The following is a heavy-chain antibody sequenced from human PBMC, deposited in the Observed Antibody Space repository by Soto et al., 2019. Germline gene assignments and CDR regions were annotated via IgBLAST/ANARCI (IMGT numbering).Heavy chain of an antibody. D-gene: IGHD3-16*01. J-gene: IGHJ6*02. Sequence: QVQLVESGGGVVQPGRSLRLSCAASGFTFSLYGMHWVRQAPGKGLGWVAVIWYDGSNKFYADSVKGRFTISRDNSKKTLYLQMNSLRDEDTAVYYCARGLRGISFYGMDVWGQGTTVIVSS. V-gene: IGHV3-33*01. CDR2: IWYDGSNK. CDR1: GFTFSLYG. CDR3: ARGLRGISFYGMDV.